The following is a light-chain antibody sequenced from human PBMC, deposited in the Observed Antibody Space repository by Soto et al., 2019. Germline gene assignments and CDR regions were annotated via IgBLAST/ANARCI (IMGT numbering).Light chain of an antibody. V-gene: IGLV2-14*01. CDR3: SSYTSSSTL. J-gene: IGLJ1*01. Sequence: QSALTQPASVSGSPGQSITISCTGTSSDVGGYNYVSWYQQHPGKAPKLMIYAVTYRPSGVSSRFSDSKSGNTASLTISGLQAEYVADYYCSSYTSSSTLFGTGTKLTVL. CDR1: SSDVGGYNY. CDR2: AVT.